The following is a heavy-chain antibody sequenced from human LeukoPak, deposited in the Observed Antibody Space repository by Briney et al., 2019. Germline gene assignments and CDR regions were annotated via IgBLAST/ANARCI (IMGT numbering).Heavy chain of an antibody. CDR1: GYTFTSYG. V-gene: IGHV1-18*01. CDR2: ITAHNGHT. Sequence: ASVNLSCKASGYTFTSYGIGWGREAPGQGFGGRGGITAHNGHTNYAQKLQGRVPMTTDTSTSTAYMELRSLSSDDTAVYYCARAPWVAVADCFDYWGQGTLVTVSS. D-gene: IGHD6-19*01. CDR3: ARAPWVAVADCFDY. J-gene: IGHJ4*02.